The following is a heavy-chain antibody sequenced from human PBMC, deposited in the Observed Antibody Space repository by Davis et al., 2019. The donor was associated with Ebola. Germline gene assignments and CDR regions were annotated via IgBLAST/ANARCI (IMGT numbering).Heavy chain of an antibody. J-gene: IGHJ5*02. CDR2: INWNGGST. Sequence: PGGSLRLSCAASGFTFDDYGMSWVRQAPGKGLEWVSGINWNGGSTGYADSVKGRFTISRDNAKNSLYLQMNSLRAEDTAVYYCAREAPRFGRTGTGSWEGTWGQGTLVTVSS. V-gene: IGHV3-20*04. CDR3: AREAPRFGRTGTGSWEGT. CDR1: GFTFDDYG. D-gene: IGHD1-7*01.